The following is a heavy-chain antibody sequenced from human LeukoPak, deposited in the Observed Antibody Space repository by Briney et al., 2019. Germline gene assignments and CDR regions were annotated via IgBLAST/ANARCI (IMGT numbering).Heavy chain of an antibody. CDR3: ARPIVGAKGFYFQH. V-gene: IGHV4-59*01. J-gene: IGHJ1*01. Sequence: KTSETLSLTCTVSGGSISSYYWSWIRQPPGKGLEWIGYIYYSGSTNYNPSLKSRVTISVDTSKNQFSLKLSSVTAADTAVYYCARPIVGAKGFYFQHWGQGTLVTVSS. D-gene: IGHD1-26*01. CDR1: GGSISSYY. CDR2: IYYSGST.